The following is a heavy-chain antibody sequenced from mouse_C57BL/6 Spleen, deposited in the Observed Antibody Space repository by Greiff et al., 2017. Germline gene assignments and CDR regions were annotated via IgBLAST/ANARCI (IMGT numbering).Heavy chain of an antibody. Sequence: QVQLQQSGAELARPGASVKMSCKASGYTFTSYTMHWVKQRPGQGLEWIGYINPSSGYTKYNQKFKDKATLTADKSSSTAYMQMSSLTSEDSAVYYGAKSHYSNYEWYVDVWGTGTTVTVSS. J-gene: IGHJ1*03. CDR2: INPSSGYT. CDR1: GYTFTSYT. CDR3: AKSHYSNYEWYVDV. D-gene: IGHD2-5*01. V-gene: IGHV1-4*01.